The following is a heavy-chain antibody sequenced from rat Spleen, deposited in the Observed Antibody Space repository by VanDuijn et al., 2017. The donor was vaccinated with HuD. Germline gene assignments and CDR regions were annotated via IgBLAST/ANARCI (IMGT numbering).Heavy chain of an antibody. CDR3: TTGLGARFDY. J-gene: IGHJ2*01. Sequence: WVRQSPDKRLEWIARIKDKSNNYAPDYVESVKGRFTISRDDSKSSVYLHMNRLKEEDTATYYCTTGLGARFDYWGQGVMVTVSS. CDR2: IKDKSNNYAP. D-gene: IGHD5-1*01. V-gene: IGHV6-13*01.